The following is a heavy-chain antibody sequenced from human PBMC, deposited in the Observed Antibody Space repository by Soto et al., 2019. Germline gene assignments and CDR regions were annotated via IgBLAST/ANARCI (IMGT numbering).Heavy chain of an antibody. CDR1: GFTFSNYW. D-gene: IGHD2-2*01. CDR2: IKQDGSEK. V-gene: IGHV3-7*01. J-gene: IGHJ4*02. Sequence: EVQLVESGGGLVQPGGSLRLSCAASGFTFSNYWMNWVRQAPGKGLEWVADIKQDGSEKHFVDSVKGRFTISRDNAKKSLYLEMNSLRSEDTAVYYCARTRDSDSSTTSFDRPLDYWGQGTLVTVSS. CDR3: ARTRDSDSSTTSFDRPLDY.